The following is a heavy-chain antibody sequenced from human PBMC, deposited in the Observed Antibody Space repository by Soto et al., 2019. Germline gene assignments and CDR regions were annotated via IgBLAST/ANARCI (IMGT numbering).Heavy chain of an antibody. CDR3: ARELPSFVMDA. J-gene: IGHJ6*02. Sequence: PGWSLRLSCAASGFSFSSYWMHWVRQAPGSGLVWVSRLNSDGTDTDYADSVKGRFTISRDTAKDTLYLQMNSLRTEDTAVYYCARELPSFVMDAGGQGTTGTVSS. D-gene: IGHD3-10*01. CDR2: LNSDGTDT. CDR1: GFSFSSYW. V-gene: IGHV3-74*01.